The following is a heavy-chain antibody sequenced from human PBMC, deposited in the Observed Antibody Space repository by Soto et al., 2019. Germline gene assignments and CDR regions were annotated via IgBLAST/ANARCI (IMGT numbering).Heavy chain of an antibody. CDR1: GFSLSTSGMR. Sequence: SGPTLVNPTQTLTLTCTFSGFSLSTSGMRVSWVRQPPGKALEWLARIDWDDDKLYSTSLKTRLTISKDTSKNQVVLTMTNMDPVDTATYYCARSIVAAGNRWFDPWGQGTLVTVSS. V-gene: IGHV2-70*04. D-gene: IGHD6-13*01. J-gene: IGHJ5*02. CDR3: ARSIVAAGNRWFDP. CDR2: IDWDDDK.